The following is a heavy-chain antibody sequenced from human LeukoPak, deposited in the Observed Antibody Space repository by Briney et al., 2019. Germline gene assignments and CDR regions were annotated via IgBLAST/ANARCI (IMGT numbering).Heavy chain of an antibody. CDR2: IYTSEST. CDR3: ARMYYDILD. Sequence: KPSETLSLTCAVYGGSFSGYYWSWIRQPAGKGLEWIGRIYTSESTSYNPSLKSRVTISVDTSKNQFSLELSSVTAADTAVYYCARMYYDILDWGQGTMVTVSS. J-gene: IGHJ3*01. CDR1: GGSFSGYY. V-gene: IGHV4-59*10. D-gene: IGHD3-9*01.